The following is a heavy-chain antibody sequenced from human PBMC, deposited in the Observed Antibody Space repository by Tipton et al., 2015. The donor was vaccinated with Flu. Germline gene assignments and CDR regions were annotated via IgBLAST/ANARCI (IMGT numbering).Heavy chain of an antibody. Sequence: TLSLTCTVFGDSISRSSYYWGWIRQPQGKGLEWIGNIYYSGRTYYNPPLKSRVTMSVDTSKNQFSLNLRPVTAADTAVYYCARDFIAATGTGYWGRGTLVTVSS. CDR1: GDSISRSSYY. J-gene: IGHJ4*02. CDR3: ARDFIAATGTGY. D-gene: IGHD6-13*01. CDR2: IYYSGRT. V-gene: IGHV4-39*01.